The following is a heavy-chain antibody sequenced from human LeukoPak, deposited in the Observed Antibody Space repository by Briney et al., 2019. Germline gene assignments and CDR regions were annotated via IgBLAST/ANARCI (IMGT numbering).Heavy chain of an antibody. CDR1: GYTFTGYY. CDR2: INPNSGGT. Sequence: ASVKVSCKASGYTFTGYYMHWVRQAPGQGREWMGWINPNSGGTNYAQKFQGRVTMTRDTSISTAYMELSRLRSDDTAVYYCARGRDGYNDFGYFDYWGQGTLVTVSS. D-gene: IGHD5-24*01. J-gene: IGHJ4*02. V-gene: IGHV1-2*02. CDR3: ARGRDGYNDFGYFDY.